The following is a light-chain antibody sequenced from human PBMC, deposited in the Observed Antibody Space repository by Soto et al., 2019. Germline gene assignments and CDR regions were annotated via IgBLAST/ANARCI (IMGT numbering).Light chain of an antibody. CDR3: MQGTHWPWT. CDR1: QSLIHSDGSTY. CDR2: EVS. J-gene: IGKJ1*01. V-gene: IGKV2-30*02. Sequence: DVVMTQSPLSLPVTLGQPASISCRSSQSLIHSDGSTYLSWFQQRSGQSPRRLIYEVSDRDSGVPDRFSGSGSGTDFTLKISRVEAEDVGVYYCMQGTHWPWTFGQGTEVEIK.